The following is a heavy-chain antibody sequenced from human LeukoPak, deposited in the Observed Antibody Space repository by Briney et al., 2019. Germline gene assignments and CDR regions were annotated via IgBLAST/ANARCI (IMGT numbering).Heavy chain of an antibody. CDR2: INPNSGGT. CDR3: ARLVGTAVAGD. CDR1: GYTFIGYY. J-gene: IGHJ4*02. V-gene: IGHV1-2*02. D-gene: IGHD6-19*01. Sequence: ASVNVSSKPSGYTFIGYYIHWVRQAPGQGLEWMGWINPNSGGTNYAQRFQGRVTMTRDTSISTAYMELSGLRSDDTAVYYCARLVGTAVAGDWGQGTLVTVSS.